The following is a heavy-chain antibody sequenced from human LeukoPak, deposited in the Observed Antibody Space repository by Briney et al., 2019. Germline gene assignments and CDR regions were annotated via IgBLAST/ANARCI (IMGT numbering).Heavy chain of an antibody. CDR3: ARGHRVRGVITFDY. CDR1: GGSISSYY. V-gene: IGHV4-59*01. J-gene: IGHJ4*02. CDR2: IYYSGST. D-gene: IGHD3-10*01. Sequence: SETLSLTRTVSGGSISSYYWSWIRQPPGKGLEWIGYIYYSGSTNYNPSLKSRVTISVDTSKNQFSLKLSSVTAADTAVYYCARGHRVRGVITFDYWGQGTLVTVSS.